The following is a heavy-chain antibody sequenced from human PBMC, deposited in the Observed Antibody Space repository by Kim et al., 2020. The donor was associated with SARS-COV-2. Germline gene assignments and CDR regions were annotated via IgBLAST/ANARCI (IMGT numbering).Heavy chain of an antibody. D-gene: IGHD1-1*01. CDR2: IYHSGST. CDR1: GGSISSSNW. V-gene: IGHV4-4*02. Sequence: SETLSLTCAVSGGSISSSNWWSWVRQPPGKGLEWIGEIYHSGSTNYNPSLKSRVTISVDKSKNQFSLKLSSVTAADTAVYYCARDVITLASVHWFDPWGQGTLVTVSS. J-gene: IGHJ5*02. CDR3: ARDVITLASVHWFDP.